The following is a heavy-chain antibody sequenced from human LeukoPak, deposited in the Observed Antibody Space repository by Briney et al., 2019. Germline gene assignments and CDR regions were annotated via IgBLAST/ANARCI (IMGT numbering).Heavy chain of an antibody. J-gene: IGHJ4*02. V-gene: IGHV4-61*02. D-gene: IGHD2-2*01. CDR3: AREVVSAAKYDY. CDR2: IYTSGST. CDR1: GGSISIGSYY. Sequence: SETLSPTCTVSGGSISIGSYYWSWIRQPAVKGLEWIWRIYTSGSTNYNPSLKSRVTRSVDPSKNQLSLKLSSVTAADTAVYYCAREVVSAAKYDYWGQGTLVTVSS.